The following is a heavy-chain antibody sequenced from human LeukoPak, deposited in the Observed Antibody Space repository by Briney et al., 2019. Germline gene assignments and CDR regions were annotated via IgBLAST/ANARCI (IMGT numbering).Heavy chain of an antibody. D-gene: IGHD1-26*01. CDR3: AREWSLYYFDY. CDR2: INHSGST. Sequence: PSETLSLTCAVYGGSFSGYYWSWIRQPPGKGLEWIGEINHSGSTNYNPSLKSRVTISVDTSKNQFSLKLSSVTAADTAVYYCAREWSLYYFDYWGQGTLVTVSP. CDR1: GGSFSGYY. V-gene: IGHV4-34*01. J-gene: IGHJ4*02.